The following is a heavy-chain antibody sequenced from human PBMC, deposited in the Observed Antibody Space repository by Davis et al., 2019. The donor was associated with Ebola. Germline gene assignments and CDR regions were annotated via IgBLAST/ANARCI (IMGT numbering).Heavy chain of an antibody. CDR3: ARGTSTVKTAKGWFDP. V-gene: IGHV3-21*01. J-gene: IGHJ5*02. Sequence: PGGSLRLSCAASGFTFNSHSMHWVRQAPGKGLERVSSISSGSTYIYYAESVKGRFTISRDNAKNSLYLQMDSLRDEDTAVYYCARGTSTVKTAKGWFDPWGQGTLVTVSS. CDR1: GFTFNSHS. D-gene: IGHD4-17*01. CDR2: ISSGSTYI.